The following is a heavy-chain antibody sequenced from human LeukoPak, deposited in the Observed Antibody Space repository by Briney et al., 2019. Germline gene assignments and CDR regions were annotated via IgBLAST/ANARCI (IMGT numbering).Heavy chain of an antibody. CDR1: GFTFRSYW. J-gene: IGHJ4*02. D-gene: IGHD6-13*01. CDR2: IKQDGSEM. V-gene: IGHV3-7*01. CDR3: APIAAAGTDGGY. Sequence: GGSLRLSCAASGFTFRSYWMDWVRQAPGKGLEWVANIKQDGSEMYYVDSVKGRFTISRDNTKNSLFLQMSSLRAEDTAVYYCAPIAAAGTDGGYWGQGTLVTVSS.